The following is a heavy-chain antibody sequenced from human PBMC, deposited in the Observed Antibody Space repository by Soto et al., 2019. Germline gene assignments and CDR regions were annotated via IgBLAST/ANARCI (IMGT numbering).Heavy chain of an antibody. V-gene: IGHV4-39*07. CDR1: GGSISTSSSY. CDR3: ARGVDYGDYPYFDY. D-gene: IGHD4-17*01. Sequence: PSETLSLTCTVSGGSISTSSSYWGWIRQPPGKGLEWLGSIYYLGNTYYNPSLGSRVTISSDTSKNQFSLKLNSVTAADTAVYYCARGVDYGDYPYFDYWGQGAPVTVSS. CDR2: IYYLGNT. J-gene: IGHJ4*02.